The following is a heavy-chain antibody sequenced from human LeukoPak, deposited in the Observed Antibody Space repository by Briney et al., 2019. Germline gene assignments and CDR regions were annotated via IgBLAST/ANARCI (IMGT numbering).Heavy chain of an antibody. V-gene: IGHV3-66*01. CDR3: ARDNGNFAFDI. Sequence: TGGSLRLSCAASGFTLSNAWVSWVRQAPGKGVEWVSVIYSGGSTYYAGSVNGRFTISRDNSKNTMYLQMNSLRAEDTAVYYCARDNGNFAFDIWGQGTMVTVSS. CDR2: IYSGGST. J-gene: IGHJ3*02. D-gene: IGHD2-21*01. CDR1: GFTLSNAW.